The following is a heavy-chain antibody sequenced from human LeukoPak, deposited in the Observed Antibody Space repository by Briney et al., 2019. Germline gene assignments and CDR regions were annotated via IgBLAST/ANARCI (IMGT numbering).Heavy chain of an antibody. D-gene: IGHD3-10*01. CDR1: GGSISNYY. V-gene: IGHV4-4*07. J-gene: IGHJ5*02. Sequence: SETLSLTCTVSGGSISNYYWSWIRQLAGKGLEWIGRIYTSGSTNYNPSLKSRVTMSVDTSKNHFSLNLSSVTAADTAVYYCARGRGPGFDPWGQGTLVTVSS. CDR3: ARGRGPGFDP. CDR2: IYTSGST.